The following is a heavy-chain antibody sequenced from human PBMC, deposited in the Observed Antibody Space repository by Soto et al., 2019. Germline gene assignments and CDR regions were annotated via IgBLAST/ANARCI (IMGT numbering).Heavy chain of an antibody. V-gene: IGHV3-23*01. CDR2: IIGNGDTT. Sequence: EVQLLEAGGGLVQPGGSLRLSCAASGFSFRDYGLSWVRQAPGKGLEWLSAIIGNGDTTYYADSVRGRFTISRDNSKNTLYLQLNDLGAEDTTIYYCAKDYDYSDSLPFDYWGQGTQVTVSS. CDR1: GFSFRDYG. D-gene: IGHD4-17*01. CDR3: AKDYDYSDSLPFDY. J-gene: IGHJ4*02.